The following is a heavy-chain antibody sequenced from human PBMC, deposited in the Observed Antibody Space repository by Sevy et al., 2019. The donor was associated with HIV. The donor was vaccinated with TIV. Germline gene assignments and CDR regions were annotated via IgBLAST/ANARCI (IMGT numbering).Heavy chain of an antibody. CDR1: GFTFSSYW. CDR2: IKQDGSEK. D-gene: IGHD2-2*01. Sequence: GGCLRLSCAASGFTFSSYWMSWVRQAPGKGLEWVANIKQDGSEKYYVDSVKGRFTISRDNAKNSLYLQMNSLRAEDTAVYYCAREIPAALFDYWGQGTLVTVSS. CDR3: AREIPAALFDY. J-gene: IGHJ4*02. V-gene: IGHV3-7*03.